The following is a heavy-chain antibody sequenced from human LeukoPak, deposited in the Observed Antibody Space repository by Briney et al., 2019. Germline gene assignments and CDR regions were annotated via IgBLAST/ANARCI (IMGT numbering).Heavy chain of an antibody. CDR2: ISTDGYTT. CDR1: GLAFSAYK. Sequence: GGSLRLSCAASGLAFSAYKMHWIRQAPRKGLVWVSRISTDGYTTDYADFVQGRFTASSDNTKNTWSLEMNSLRAEDTAVYYCVVGGSPGYWGQGTLVTVSS. J-gene: IGHJ4*02. CDR3: VVGGSPGY. D-gene: IGHD2-15*01. V-gene: IGHV3-74*01.